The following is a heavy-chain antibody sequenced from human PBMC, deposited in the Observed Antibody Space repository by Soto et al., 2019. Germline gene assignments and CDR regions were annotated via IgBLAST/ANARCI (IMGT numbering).Heavy chain of an antibody. J-gene: IGHJ5*02. CDR2: ISWNSGSI. Sequence: EVQLVESGGGLVQPGRSLRLSCAASGFTFDDYAMHWVRQAPGKGLEWVSGISWNSGSIGYADSVKGRFTISRDNAKNSLYLQMNSLRAEDTALYYCAKDMYGDYSGWFDPWGQGTLVTVSS. V-gene: IGHV3-9*01. D-gene: IGHD4-17*01. CDR3: AKDMYGDYSGWFDP. CDR1: GFTFDDYA.